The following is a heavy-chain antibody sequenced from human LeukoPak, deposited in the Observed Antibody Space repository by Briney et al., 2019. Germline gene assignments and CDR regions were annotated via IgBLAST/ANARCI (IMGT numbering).Heavy chain of an antibody. J-gene: IGHJ6*03. CDR2: ISWYGRNT. CDR3: ARGSVQLRLRDTYYYMDV. V-gene: IGHV3-20*04. Sequence: GESLRLSCAASGFTFADYAMNWVRQVPGRGLEWVSAISWYGRNTEYADSVKDRFTISRHNTKNSVYLYINNLGGEDTALYFCARGSVQLRLRDTYYYMDVWGKGNTGTVSS. D-gene: IGHD5-18*01. CDR1: GFTFADYA.